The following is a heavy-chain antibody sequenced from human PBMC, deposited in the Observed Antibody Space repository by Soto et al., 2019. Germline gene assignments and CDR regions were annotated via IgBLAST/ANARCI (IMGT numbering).Heavy chain of an antibody. V-gene: IGHV4-59*01. CDR3: ARAHAPTLPFDS. J-gene: IGHJ4*01. D-gene: IGHD2-15*01. Sequence: TLSLTCTVSGGSIGNVYWSWIRQAPGKGLEWIGFIFHSGNAKYNPSLKSRVTISVDTSKNQFSLSLDSVTAADTAVYFCARAHAPTLPFDSWGQGTLVTVSS. CDR1: GGSIGNVY. CDR2: IFHSGNA.